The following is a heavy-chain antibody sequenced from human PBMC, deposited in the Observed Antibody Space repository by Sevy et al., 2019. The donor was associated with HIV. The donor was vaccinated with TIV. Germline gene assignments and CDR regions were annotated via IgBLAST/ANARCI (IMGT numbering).Heavy chain of an antibody. V-gene: IGHV3-15*01. D-gene: IGHD3-22*01. CDR1: GFTFSNAW. Sequence: GGSLRLSCAASGFTFSNAWMSWVRQAPGKGLEWVGRIKSKTDGGTTDYAAPVKGRFTISRDDSKSTLYLQMNSLKTEDKAVYYCTTECITRIVVPYYFDYWGQGTLVTVSS. J-gene: IGHJ4*02. CDR3: TTECITRIVVPYYFDY. CDR2: IKSKTDGGTT.